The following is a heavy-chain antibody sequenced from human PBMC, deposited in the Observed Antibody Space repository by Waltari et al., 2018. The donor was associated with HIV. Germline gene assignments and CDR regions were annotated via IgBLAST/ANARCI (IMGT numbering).Heavy chain of an antibody. CDR3: AMGHYYDSNGYYSFDF. V-gene: IGHV1-69*12. CDR1: GGIVRIYA. J-gene: IGHJ4*02. CDR2: IIPIFGSA. Sequence: QVQLVQSGAEVKKPGSSVKVPCRASGGIVRIYAITWVRQAPGQGLEWLGGIIPIFGSANYAQKFQGRVTITADESTSTAYMELSSLRSEDTAVYYCAMGHYYDSNGYYSFDFWGQGTLVTVSS. D-gene: IGHD3-22*01.